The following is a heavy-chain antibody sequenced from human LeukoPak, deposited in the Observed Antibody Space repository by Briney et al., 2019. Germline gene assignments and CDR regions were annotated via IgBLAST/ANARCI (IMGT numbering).Heavy chain of an antibody. CDR1: GFTFSSYG. D-gene: IGHD3-22*01. CDR2: IWYDGSNK. Sequence: PGRSLRLSCAASGFTFSSYGMHWVRQAPGKGLEWVAVIWYDGSNKYYADSVKGRFTISRDNSKNTLYLQMNSLRAEDTAVYYCARDPDQPNHYDSSGSRLEYWGQGTLVTVSS. V-gene: IGHV3-33*01. J-gene: IGHJ4*02. CDR3: ARDPDQPNHYDSSGSRLEY.